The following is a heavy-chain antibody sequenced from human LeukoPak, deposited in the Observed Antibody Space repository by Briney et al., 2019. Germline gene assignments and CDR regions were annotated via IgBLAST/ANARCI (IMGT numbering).Heavy chain of an antibody. CDR3: ARHSSSWYDY. CDR1: GGTFSSYA. V-gene: IGHV1-69*04. J-gene: IGHJ4*02. Sequence: SVKVSCKASGGTFSSYAISWVRQAPGQGLEWMGRIIPILGIANYAQKFQGRVTMTRNTSISTAYMELSSLRSEDTAVYYCARHSSSWYDYWGQGTQVTVSS. D-gene: IGHD6-13*01. CDR2: IIPILGIA.